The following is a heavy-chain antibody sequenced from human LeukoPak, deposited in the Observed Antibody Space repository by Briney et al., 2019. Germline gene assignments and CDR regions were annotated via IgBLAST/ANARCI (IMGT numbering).Heavy chain of an antibody. CDR2: IYSGGST. D-gene: IGHD4/OR15-4a*01. J-gene: IGHJ4*02. CDR1: GFTVSSNY. CDR3: AKNPSPSRLYYFDY. Sequence: PGGSLRLSCAVSGFTVSSNYMSWVRQVPGKGLEWVSVIYSGGSTYYADSVKGRFTISRDNSKNTLYLQMNSLRAEDTAVYYCAKNPSPSRLYYFDYWGQGTLVTVSS. V-gene: IGHV3-66*01.